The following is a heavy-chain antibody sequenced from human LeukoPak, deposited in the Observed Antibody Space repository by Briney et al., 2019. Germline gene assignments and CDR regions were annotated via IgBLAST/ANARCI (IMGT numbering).Heavy chain of an antibody. D-gene: IGHD3-16*02. CDR3: ARVFSFGDYIWGSYRYYFDY. Sequence: ASVKVSCKASGYTFTSLGISWARQAPGQGLEWMGWISTYNANTNYAQKLQGRVTMTTDTSTSTAYMELRSLRSDDTAVYFCARVFSFGDYIWGSYRYYFDYWGQGTLVTVSS. V-gene: IGHV1-18*01. CDR1: GYTFTSLG. J-gene: IGHJ4*02. CDR2: ISTYNANT.